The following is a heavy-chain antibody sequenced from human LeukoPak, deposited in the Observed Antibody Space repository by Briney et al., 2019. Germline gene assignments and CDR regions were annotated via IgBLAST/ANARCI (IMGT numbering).Heavy chain of an antibody. CDR3: AKVQVGATTYYFDY. D-gene: IGHD1-26*01. J-gene: IGHJ4*02. CDR1: GFTFSSYG. Sequence: GGSLRLSCAASGFTFSSYGMHWVRQAPGKGLEWVAFIRYDGSNKYYADSVKGRFTISRDNSKNTLYLQMDSLRAEDTAVYYCAKVQVGATTYYFDYWGQGTLVTVSS. CDR2: IRYDGSNK. V-gene: IGHV3-30*02.